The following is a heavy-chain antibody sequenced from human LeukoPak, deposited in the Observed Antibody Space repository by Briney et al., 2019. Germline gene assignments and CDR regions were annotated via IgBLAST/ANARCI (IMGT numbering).Heavy chain of an antibody. CDR1: GGSISSYY. J-gene: IGHJ4*02. V-gene: IGHV4-59*01. CDR3: SSGSYLNIDY. CDR2: IYNSGST. Sequence: SETLSLTCTVSGGSISSYYWSWIRQPPGKGLEWIGYIYNSGSTNYNPCLKCRVTISVDTSKNQFSLKLSSVTAADTAVYYCSSGSYLNIDYRGQGTLVTVSS. D-gene: IGHD3-10*01.